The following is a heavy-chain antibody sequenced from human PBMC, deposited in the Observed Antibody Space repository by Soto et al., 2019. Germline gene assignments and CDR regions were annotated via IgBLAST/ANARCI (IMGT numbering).Heavy chain of an antibody. J-gene: IGHJ4*02. CDR2: ISYDGSNK. CDR1: GFTFSSYA. CDR3: ARDQTVYYYDSSGLYYFDY. D-gene: IGHD3-22*01. V-gene: IGHV3-30-3*01. Sequence: GRSLRLSYAASGFTFSSYAMHWVRQAPGKGLEWVAVISYDGSNKYYADSVEGRFTISRDNSKNTLYLQMNSLRAEDTAVYYCARDQTVYYYDSSGLYYFDYWGQGTLVTVSS.